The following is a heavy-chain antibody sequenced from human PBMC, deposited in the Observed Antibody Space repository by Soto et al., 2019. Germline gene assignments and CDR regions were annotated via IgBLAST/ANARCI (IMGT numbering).Heavy chain of an antibody. Sequence: SETLSLTCSVSGSSISNYYWSWIRQPPGKGLEWIGYISDSGSTNYNPSLKGRVTISVDTSKNQFSLRLRSVTAADTAVYYCARLVPTIGSWFDPWGQGILVTVSS. CDR1: GSSISNYY. D-gene: IGHD5-12*01. CDR3: ARLVPTIGSWFDP. CDR2: ISDSGST. J-gene: IGHJ5*02. V-gene: IGHV4-59*01.